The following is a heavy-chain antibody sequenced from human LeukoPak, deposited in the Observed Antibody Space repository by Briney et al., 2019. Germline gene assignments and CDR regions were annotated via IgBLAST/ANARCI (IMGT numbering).Heavy chain of an antibody. CDR1: GAFITRDTYY. D-gene: IGHD3-16*01. Sequence: SETLSLTCTVSGAFITRDTYYWAWVRQSPGKGLEWIGSIWFDGNDYYNPSLRSRVAMSVDPSKSQFSLRVNSVTAADTAVYYCARGGPILRRRYNWFDPWGQGTLVTVSS. CDR2: IWFDGND. J-gene: IGHJ5*02. V-gene: IGHV4-39*07. CDR3: ARGGPILRRRYNWFDP.